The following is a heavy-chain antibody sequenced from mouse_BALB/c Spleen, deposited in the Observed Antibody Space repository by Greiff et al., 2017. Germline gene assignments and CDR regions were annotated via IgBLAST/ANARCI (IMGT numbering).Heavy chain of an antibody. D-gene: IGHD2-3*01. J-gene: IGHJ2*01. CDR2: ISTYYGDA. Sequence: QVQLQQSGAELVRPGVSVKISCKGSGYTFTDYAMHWVKQSHAKSLEWIGVISTYYGDASYNQKFKGKATMTVDKSSSTAYMELARLTSEDSAIYYCAREMGLLDYWGQGTTLTVSS. V-gene: IGHV1S137*01. CDR3: AREMGLLDY. CDR1: GYTFTDYA.